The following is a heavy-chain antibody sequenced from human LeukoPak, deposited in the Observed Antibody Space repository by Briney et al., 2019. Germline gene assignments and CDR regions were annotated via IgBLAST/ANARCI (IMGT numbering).Heavy chain of an antibody. J-gene: IGHJ6*02. Sequence: PGGSLRLSCAASGFTFSSYWMSWVRQAPGKGLEWVANIKQDGSEKYYVDSVKGRFTISRDNAKNSLYLRMNSLRAEDTAVYHCARDVNSGSWYYYYYGMDVWGQGTTVTVSS. V-gene: IGHV3-7*03. CDR3: ARDVNSGSWYYYYYGMDV. D-gene: IGHD1-26*01. CDR2: IKQDGSEK. CDR1: GFTFSSYW.